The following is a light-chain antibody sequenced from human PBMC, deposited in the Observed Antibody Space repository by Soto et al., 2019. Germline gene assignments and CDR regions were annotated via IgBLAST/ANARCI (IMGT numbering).Light chain of an antibody. J-gene: IGKJ1*01. V-gene: IGKV1-5*03. CDR1: QTISIW. CDR2: KAS. Sequence: DIQMTQSPSTLSGSVGDRVTITCRASQTISIWLAWYQQKPGKAPKLLIYKASSLESGVPSRFSGSGSGTEFTLTISSLQPDDFATYYCQQYNSYSRTFGQGTKVDIK. CDR3: QQYNSYSRT.